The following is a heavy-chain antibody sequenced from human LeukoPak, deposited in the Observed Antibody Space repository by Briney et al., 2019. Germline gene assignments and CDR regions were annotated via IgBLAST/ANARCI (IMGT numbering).Heavy chain of an antibody. V-gene: IGHV4-61*02. CDR3: ARDLPRKLVPDAFDI. CDR1: GGSISSGSDY. J-gene: IGHJ3*02. Sequence: SETLSLTCTVSGGSISSGSDYWSWIRQPAGKGLEWIGRIYTSGSTNYNLPLKSRVTISVDTSKNQFSLKLSSVTAADTAVYYCARDLPRKLVPDAFDIWGQGTMVTVSS. CDR2: IYTSGST. D-gene: IGHD6-13*01.